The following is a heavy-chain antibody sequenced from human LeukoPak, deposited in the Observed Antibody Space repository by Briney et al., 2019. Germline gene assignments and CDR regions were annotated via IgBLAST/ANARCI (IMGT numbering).Heavy chain of an antibody. CDR2: IYSGGTT. D-gene: IGHD3-16*01. Sequence: GGSLRLSCAASGFTVSSNYMSWVRQAPGKGLEWVSFIYSGGTTYYVDSVKGRFTISRDNSKNTLYLQMNSLRAEDTAVYYCARVSSYVVWGSYGAGGVDYWGQGTLVTVSS. J-gene: IGHJ4*02. CDR1: GFTVSSNY. CDR3: ARVSSYVVWGSYGAGGVDY. V-gene: IGHV3-66*01.